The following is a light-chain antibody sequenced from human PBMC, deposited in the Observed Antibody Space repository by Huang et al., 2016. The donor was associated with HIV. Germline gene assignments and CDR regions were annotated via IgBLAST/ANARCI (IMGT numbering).Light chain of an antibody. CDR2: TIS. J-gene: IGKJ1*01. CDR3: MQRKDFPWT. Sequence: IVMTQAPLSLRVIPGESASISCKSDQSLLDGDDGTTFLDWYLQKPGQSPQLLIYTISDRASGVPDRFSGSDSGTNFTLKISRVEPEDTGVYFCMQRKDFPWTFGHGTKVEI. V-gene: IGKV2-40*01. CDR1: QSLLDGDDGTTF.